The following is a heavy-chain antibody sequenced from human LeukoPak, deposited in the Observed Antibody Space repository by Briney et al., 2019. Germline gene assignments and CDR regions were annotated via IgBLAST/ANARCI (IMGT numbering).Heavy chain of an antibody. CDR3: ARDLAVVVPLTLDP. J-gene: IGHJ5*02. CDR1: GGTFSSYA. V-gene: IGHV1-69*05. D-gene: IGHD2-2*01. Sequence: ASVKVSCKASGGTFSSYAISWVRQAPGQGLEWMGGIIPIFGTANYAQKFQGRVTITRDTSASTAYMELSSLRSEDTAVYYCARDLAVVVPLTLDPWGQGTLVTVSS. CDR2: IIPIFGTA.